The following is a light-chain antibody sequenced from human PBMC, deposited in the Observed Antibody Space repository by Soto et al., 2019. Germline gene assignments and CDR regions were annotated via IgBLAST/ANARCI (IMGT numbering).Light chain of an antibody. Sequence: DIQMTQSPSTLSASVGDRVTITCRASQSISSWLAWYQQKPGKAPNLLIYDASSLESGVPSRFSGSGSGTEFTLTISSLQPDDFATYYCQHYNSPWTFGQGPKVEIK. V-gene: IGKV1-5*01. CDR1: QSISSW. CDR2: DAS. J-gene: IGKJ1*01. CDR3: QHYNSPWT.